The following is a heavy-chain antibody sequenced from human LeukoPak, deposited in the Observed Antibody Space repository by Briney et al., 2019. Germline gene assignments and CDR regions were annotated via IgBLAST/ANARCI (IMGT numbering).Heavy chain of an antibody. D-gene: IGHD4-23*01. CDR3: ARGYGGNSEAFDI. V-gene: IGHV1-69*06. CDR1: GGTFSSYA. Sequence: SVKVSCKASGGTFSSYAISWVRQAPGQGLEWMGRIIPIFGTANYAQKFQGRVTITADKSTSTAYMELSSPRSEDTAVYYCARGYGGNSEAFDIWGQGTMVTVSS. J-gene: IGHJ3*02. CDR2: IIPIFGTA.